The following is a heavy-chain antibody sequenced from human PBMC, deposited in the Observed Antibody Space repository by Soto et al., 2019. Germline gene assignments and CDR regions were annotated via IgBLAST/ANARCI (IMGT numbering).Heavy chain of an antibody. J-gene: IGHJ4*02. V-gene: IGHV3-30-3*01. CDR1: GFPFSTYA. Sequence: QVQLVESGGGVVQPGRSLRLSCAASGFPFSTYALQWIRQAPGKGLEWVAVISYHGLTTYYADPVQGRFTISRDNSENTLYLQMNSQRAEDTAVYYCATDPRVLTPEDYCFDHWGQGTLVTVSS. CDR2: ISYHGLTT. CDR3: ATDPRVLTPEDYCFDH.